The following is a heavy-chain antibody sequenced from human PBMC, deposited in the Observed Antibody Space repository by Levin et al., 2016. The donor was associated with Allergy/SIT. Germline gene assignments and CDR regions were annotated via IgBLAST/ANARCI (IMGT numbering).Heavy chain of an antibody. D-gene: IGHD1-20*01. CDR1: GFTFKNYA. J-gene: IGHJ4*02. V-gene: IGHV3-23*01. CDR2: ISGSGDNT. Sequence: GESLKISCAASGFTFKNYAMSWVRQAPGKGLEWVSAISGSGDNTYHADSVKGRFTISRDNSKNTLYLQLDSLRADDTALYYCVRSNWNDVPPVDFDHWGQGTLVTVSS. CDR3: VRSNWNDVPPVDFDH.